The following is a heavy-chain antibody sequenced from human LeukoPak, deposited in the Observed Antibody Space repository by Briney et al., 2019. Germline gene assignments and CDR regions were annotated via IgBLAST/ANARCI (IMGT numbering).Heavy chain of an antibody. J-gene: IGHJ4*02. V-gene: IGHV1-3*01. CDR2: INAGNGNT. CDR3: ARRVLFSRYFDY. D-gene: IGHD2-21*01. CDR1: GYTFTSYG. Sequence: ASVKVSCKASGYTFTSYGISWVRQAPGQGLEWMGWINAGNGNTKYSQKFQGRVTITRDTSASTAYMELSSLRSEDTAVYYCARRVLFSRYFDYWGQGTLVTVSS.